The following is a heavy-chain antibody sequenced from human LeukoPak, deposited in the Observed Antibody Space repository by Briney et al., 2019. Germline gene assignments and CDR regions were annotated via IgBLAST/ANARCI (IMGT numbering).Heavy chain of an antibody. J-gene: IGHJ4*02. V-gene: IGHV3-11*01. CDR3: ARATVAGPNFDY. Sequence: TGGSLRLSCAASGFTFSDYYMSWIRQAPGKGLEWVSYISSSGSTIYYADSVKGRFTISRDNAKNSLYLQMNSLRAEDTALYYCARATVAGPNFDYWGQGTLVTVSS. CDR1: GFTFSDYY. CDR2: ISSSGSTI. D-gene: IGHD6-19*01.